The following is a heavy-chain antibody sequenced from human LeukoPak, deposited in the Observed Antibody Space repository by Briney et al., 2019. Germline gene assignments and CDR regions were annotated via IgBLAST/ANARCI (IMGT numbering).Heavy chain of an antibody. CDR2: IYHSGST. CDR1: GGSISSSNW. CDR3: AREGRTTPLDY. J-gene: IGHJ4*02. Sequence: SETLSLTCAVSGGSISSSNWWSWVRQPPGKGLEWIGEIYHSGSTNYNPSLKSRVTISVDTSKNQFSLKLSSVTAADTAVYYCAREGRTTPLDYWGQGTLVTVSS. V-gene: IGHV4-4*02. D-gene: IGHD1-7*01.